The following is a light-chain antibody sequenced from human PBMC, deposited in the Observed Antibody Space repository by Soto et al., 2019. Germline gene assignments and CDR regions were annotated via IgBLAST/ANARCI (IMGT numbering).Light chain of an antibody. CDR2: DVS. Sequence: QSVLTQPASVSGSPGQSITISCTGTSSDVGGYNYVSWYQHHPGKAPKLMIYDVSNRPSGVSNRFSGSKSGNTASLTIPGLQPEDEADYYCSSYTTSNTRQIVFGTGTKVTV. CDR3: SSYTTSNTRQIV. J-gene: IGLJ1*01. V-gene: IGLV2-14*03. CDR1: SSDVGGYNY.